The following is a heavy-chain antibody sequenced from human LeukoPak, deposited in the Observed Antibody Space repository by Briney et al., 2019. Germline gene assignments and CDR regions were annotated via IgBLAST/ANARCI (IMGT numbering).Heavy chain of an antibody. CDR3: AKLSRIVAAGSPFDY. CDR1: GFTFSSYG. D-gene: IGHD6-13*01. J-gene: IGHJ4*02. CDR2: ISGSGGYT. Sequence: PGGSLRLSCAASGFTFSSYGMIWVRQAPGKGLEWVSAISGSGGYTYYADSVKGRFTISRDNSKNTLYLQMISLRAEDTAVYYCAKLSRIVAAGSPFDYWGQGTLVTVSS. V-gene: IGHV3-23*01.